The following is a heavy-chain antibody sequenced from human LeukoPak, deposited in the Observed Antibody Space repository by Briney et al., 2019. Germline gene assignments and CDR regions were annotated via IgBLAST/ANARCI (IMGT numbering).Heavy chain of an antibody. D-gene: IGHD2-15*01. CDR1: GFTFSSYA. CDR2: ISGSGGST. V-gene: IGHV3-23*01. CDR3: APLAANLWGIDY. Sequence: PGGSLRLSCAASGFTFSSYAMSWVRQAPGKGLEWVSAISGSGGSTYYADPVKGRFTISRDNSKNTLYLQMNSLRAEDTAVYYCAPLAANLWGIDYWGQGTLVTVSS. J-gene: IGHJ4*02.